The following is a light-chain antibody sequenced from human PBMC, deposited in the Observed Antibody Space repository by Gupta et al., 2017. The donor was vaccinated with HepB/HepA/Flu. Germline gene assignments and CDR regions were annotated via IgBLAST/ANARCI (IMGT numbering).Light chain of an antibody. CDR3: QQSYRTPLT. V-gene: IGKV1-39*01. Sequence: IQLTQSPSSLSASVGDSVTITCRASQTMNNCLHGYQHTPGEAPKLLIDASSSLQMGVQSRFRGSGSGIEFTLTINSLRPEDYATYYGQQSYRTPLTFGGGTKVEIK. J-gene: IGKJ4*02. CDR2: ASS. CDR1: QTMNNC.